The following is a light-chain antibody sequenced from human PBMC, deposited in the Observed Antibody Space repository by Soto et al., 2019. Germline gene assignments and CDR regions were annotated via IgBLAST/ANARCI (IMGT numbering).Light chain of an antibody. CDR3: QPYASSPLT. V-gene: IGKV3-20*01. CDR2: GAS. J-gene: IGKJ4*01. CDR1: QSVRSNY. Sequence: EIVLTQSPGTLSLSSGERATLSCRASQSVRSNYLAWYQQKPGQAPRLLIYGASSRATGIPDRFGGSGSGTDFTLTISRLEPEDFEVYYCQPYASSPLTFGGGTKVEIK.